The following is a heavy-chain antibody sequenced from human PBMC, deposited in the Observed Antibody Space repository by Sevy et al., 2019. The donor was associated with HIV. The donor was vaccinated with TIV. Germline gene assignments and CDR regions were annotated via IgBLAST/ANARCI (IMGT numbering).Heavy chain of an antibody. CDR2: ISYDGRNE. V-gene: IGHV3-30*03. CDR3: DIHGYDDDAP. D-gene: IGHD5-12*01. Sequence: GGSLRLSCAASGFTFSSFGIHWVRQAPARGLDWVAFISYDGRNEFYEDSVKGRFTISRDNSKNTVYLQMNSLRAEDTAFYYCDIHGYDDDAPWGQGTLVTVSS. CDR1: GFTFSSFG. J-gene: IGHJ5*02.